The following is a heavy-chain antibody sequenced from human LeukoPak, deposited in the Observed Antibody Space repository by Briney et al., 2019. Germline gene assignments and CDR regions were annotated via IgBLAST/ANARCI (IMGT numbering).Heavy chain of an antibody. V-gene: IGHV3-49*04. J-gene: IGHJ4*02. CDR1: GFTFSCSA. CDR3: TRDRIASSIFGVVISPPDY. Sequence: GGSLRLSCAASGFTFSCSAMHRVRQASGKGLEWVGFIRSKAYGGTTEYAASVKGRFTISRDDSKSIAYLQMNSLKTEDTAVYYCTRDRIASSIFGVVISPPDYWGQGTLVTVSS. CDR2: IRSKAYGGTT. D-gene: IGHD3-3*01.